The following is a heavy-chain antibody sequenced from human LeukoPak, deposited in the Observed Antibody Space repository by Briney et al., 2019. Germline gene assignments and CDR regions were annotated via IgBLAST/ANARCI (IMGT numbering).Heavy chain of an antibody. Sequence: SETLSLTCAVYGTSLIGFHWNWIRQSPTKGLEWIGEINHRGLTNYNPSLKSRVTISIDMSKNQFSLKLRSVTAADTGVYYCARDPTTMIDVSYYFDFWGQGTQVTVSS. V-gene: IGHV4-34*01. CDR3: ARDPTTMIDVSYYFDF. CDR2: INHRGLT. J-gene: IGHJ4*02. CDR1: GTSLIGFH. D-gene: IGHD3-22*01.